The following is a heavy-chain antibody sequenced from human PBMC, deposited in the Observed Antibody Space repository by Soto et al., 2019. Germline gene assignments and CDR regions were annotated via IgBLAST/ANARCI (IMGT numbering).Heavy chain of an antibody. V-gene: IGHV1-18*01. D-gene: IGHD3-22*01. J-gene: IGHJ5*02. CDR3: AREYYYDSSGYYVGHNWFDP. CDR2: ISAYNGNT. Sequence: ASVKVSCKASGYTFTSYGISWVRQAPGQGLEWMGWISAYNGNTNYAQKLQGRVTMTTDTSTSTAYMELRSLRSDDTAVYYCAREYYYDSSGYYVGHNWFDPWGQGTLVTVSS. CDR1: GYTFTSYG.